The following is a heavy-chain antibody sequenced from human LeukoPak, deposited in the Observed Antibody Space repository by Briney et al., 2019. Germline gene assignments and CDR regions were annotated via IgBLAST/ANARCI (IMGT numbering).Heavy chain of an antibody. D-gene: IGHD3-22*01. CDR3: VKDLGYYYGSTGYSI. CDR2: INGDGGGA. V-gene: IGHV3-64D*06. CDR1: GFTFTGYA. Sequence: GGSLRLSCAASGFTFTGYAMRWVRQAPGKGLEHVAWINGDGGGASYADSVRNKFTITRDNSKNTLYLEMSTLRTADKAVYYCVKDLGYYYGSTGYSIWGQGTMVTVSS. J-gene: IGHJ3*02.